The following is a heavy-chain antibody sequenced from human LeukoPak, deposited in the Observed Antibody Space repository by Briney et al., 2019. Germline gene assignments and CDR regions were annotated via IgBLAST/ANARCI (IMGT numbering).Heavy chain of an antibody. CDR2: ISSSGSTI. V-gene: IGHV3-48*03. CDR3: AELGITMIGGV. CDR1: GFTFSSYE. Sequence: LAGGPLRLPCAASGFTFSSYEMNWVRQAPGKGLEWVSYISSSGSTIYYADSVKGRFTISRDNAKNSLYLQMNSLRAEDTAVYYCAELGITMIGGVWGKGTTVTISS. J-gene: IGHJ6*04. D-gene: IGHD3-10*02.